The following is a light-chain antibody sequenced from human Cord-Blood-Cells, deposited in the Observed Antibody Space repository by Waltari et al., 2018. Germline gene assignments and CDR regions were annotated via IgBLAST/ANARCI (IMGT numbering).Light chain of an antibody. J-gene: IGLJ2*01. V-gene: IGLV2-14*01. CDR2: DVS. Sequence: ALTQPASVSGSPGQSITISITDTRTKVGGLTSVPWYQQHPGKAPKLMIHDVSNRPSGVSNRFSGSKSGNTASLTISGLQAEDEADYYCSSYTSSSTPVVFGGGTKLTVL. CDR1: RTKVGGLTS. CDR3: SSYTSSSTPVV.